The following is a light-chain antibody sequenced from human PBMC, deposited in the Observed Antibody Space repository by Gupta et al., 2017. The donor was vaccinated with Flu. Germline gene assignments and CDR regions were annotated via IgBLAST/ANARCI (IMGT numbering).Light chain of an antibody. CDR2: AVS. V-gene: IGKV3-15*01. CDR3: QQHYHWPPRT. Sequence: IVMTQSPATLSLSPGERDTPSCRARQNVNRCIAWYQRRPGQAPRLLIYAVSTRDAGVTSRFGGCGCGKHVSITISSRQEEEFAGYYSQQHYHWPPRTFGHGTKVDVK. J-gene: IGKJ3*01. CDR1: QNVNRC.